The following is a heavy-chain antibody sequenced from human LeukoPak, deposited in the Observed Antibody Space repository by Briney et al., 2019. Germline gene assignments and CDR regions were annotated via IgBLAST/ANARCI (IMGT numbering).Heavy chain of an antibody. CDR2: TSSSDAGT. Sequence: GGSLRLSCAASGFTLSTYAMSWVRQTPGKGLEWVAATSSSDAGTYHADSVRGRFTISRDNSKNTLYLQMNSLRAEDPAVYFCAKAPVTSCRGAYCYPFDSWGQGTLVTVSS. J-gene: IGHJ4*02. D-gene: IGHD2-21*01. CDR1: GFTLSTYA. V-gene: IGHV3-23*01. CDR3: AKAPVTSCRGAYCYPFDS.